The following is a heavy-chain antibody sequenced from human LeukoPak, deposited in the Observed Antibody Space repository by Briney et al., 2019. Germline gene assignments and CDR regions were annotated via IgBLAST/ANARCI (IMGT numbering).Heavy chain of an antibody. D-gene: IGHD3-10*01. CDR3: ARGERVRGALWPKLGWFDP. CDR1: GGSISSYY. V-gene: IGHV4-59*01. Sequence: SETLSLTCTVSGGSISSYYWSWVRQPPGKGLEWIGYIYYSRSTKYNPTLKSQVPISVDTSTTQVSLELSCVSAADPAVYYCARGERVRGALWPKLGWFDPWGQRTLVTVSS. J-gene: IGHJ5*02. CDR2: IYYSRST.